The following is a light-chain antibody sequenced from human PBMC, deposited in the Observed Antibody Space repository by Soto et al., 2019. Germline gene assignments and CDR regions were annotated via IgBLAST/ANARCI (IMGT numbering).Light chain of an antibody. CDR1: QSISNH. CDR3: QQSYSPPRT. J-gene: IGKJ1*01. CDR2: AAS. V-gene: IGKV1-39*01. Sequence: DIQMTQSPSSLSASVEDRGIITCRASQSISNHLNWYRQKPGQAPELLIYAASSLQSGVPSRFSGSESGTEFTLTITSLQPEDFATYYCQQSYSPPRTFGQGTKVDNQ.